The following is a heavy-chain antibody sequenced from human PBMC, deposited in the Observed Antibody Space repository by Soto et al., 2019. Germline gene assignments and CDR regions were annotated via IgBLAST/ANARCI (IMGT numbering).Heavy chain of an antibody. J-gene: IGHJ4*02. CDR2: IYYSGST. D-gene: IGHD3-16*02. V-gene: IGHV4-31*03. Sequence: QVQLQESGPGLVKPSQTLSLTCTVSGGSISSGGYYWSWIRQHPGKGLEWIGYIYYSGSTYYNPSLTSRVTISVDTSKKQFSVKLSSVTAADTAVYYCARELSTFGGVIVTQIDYWGKGTLVTVSS. CDR3: ARELSTFGGVIVTQIDY. CDR1: GGSISSGGYY.